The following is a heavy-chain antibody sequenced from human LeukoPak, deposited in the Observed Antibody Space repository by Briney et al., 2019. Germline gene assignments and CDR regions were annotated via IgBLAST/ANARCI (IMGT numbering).Heavy chain of an antibody. D-gene: IGHD5-24*01. V-gene: IGHV3-23*01. J-gene: IGHJ4*02. CDR3: AKDCVEMATIYLQDVCY. CDR1: GFTFSSYA. CDR2: ISGSGGST. Sequence: PGGSLRLSCAASGFTFSSYAMSWVRQAPGKGLEWVSAISGSGGSTYYADSVKGRFTISRDNSKNTLYLQMNSLRAEDTAVYYCAKDCVEMATIYLQDVCYWGQGTLVTVSS.